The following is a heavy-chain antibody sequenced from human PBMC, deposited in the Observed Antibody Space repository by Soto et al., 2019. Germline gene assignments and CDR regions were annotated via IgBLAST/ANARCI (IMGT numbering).Heavy chain of an antibody. CDR2: IYYSGST. J-gene: IGHJ5*02. V-gene: IGHV4-39*01. CDR1: GGSISSSSYY. CDR3: ARRGYYDSSAWFDP. Sequence: QLQLQESGPGLVKPSETLSLTCTVSGGSISSSSYYWGWIRQPPGKGLEWIGSIYYSGSTYYNPSLKSRVTTSVDTSKNQFSLKLSSVAAADTAVYYCARRGYYDSSAWFDPWGQGTLVTVSS. D-gene: IGHD3-22*01.